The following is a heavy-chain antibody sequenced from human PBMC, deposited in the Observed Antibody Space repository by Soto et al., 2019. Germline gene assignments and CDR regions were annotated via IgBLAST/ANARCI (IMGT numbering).Heavy chain of an antibody. J-gene: IGHJ3*01. CDR2: ISAYNGNT. CDR3: ARGGHDSSADALDF. V-gene: IGHV1-18*01. D-gene: IGHD3-22*01. CDR1: SYTFTSFG. Sequence: GASVKVSCKASSYTFTSFGIIWVRQAPGQGLEWMGWISAYNGNTNYAQRVQGRVTMSTDTSTSTAYMELRSLRSDDTAVYYCARGGHDSSADALDFWGQGTMVTVSS.